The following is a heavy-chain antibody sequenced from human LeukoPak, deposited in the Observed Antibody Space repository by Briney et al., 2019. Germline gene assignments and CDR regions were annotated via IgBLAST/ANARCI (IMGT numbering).Heavy chain of an antibody. V-gene: IGHV4-34*01. CDR2: INHSGST. J-gene: IGHJ4*02. D-gene: IGHD3-9*01. CDR3: ARGRAVLRYFAF. Sequence: SETLSLTCAVYGGSFSGYYWSWIRQPPGKGLEWIGEINHSGSTNYNPSLKSRVTISVDTSKNQFSLKLSSVTAADTAVYYCARGRAVLRYFAFWGQGTLVTVSS. CDR1: GGSFSGYY.